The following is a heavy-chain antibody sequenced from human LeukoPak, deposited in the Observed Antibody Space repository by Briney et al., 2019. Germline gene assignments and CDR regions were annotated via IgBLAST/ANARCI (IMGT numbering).Heavy chain of an antibody. CDR2: ISSSGASI. D-gene: IGHD3-10*01. CDR3: AKVVAPMVRGVTDY. Sequence: GGSLRLSCATSGFTFSSYGMSWVRQAPGKGLEWVSDISSSGASIYYADSVKGRFTISRDNSESTLYLQMNSLRAEDTAIYYCAKVVAPMVRGVTDYWGQGTLVTVSS. J-gene: IGHJ4*02. V-gene: IGHV3-23*01. CDR1: GFTFSSYG.